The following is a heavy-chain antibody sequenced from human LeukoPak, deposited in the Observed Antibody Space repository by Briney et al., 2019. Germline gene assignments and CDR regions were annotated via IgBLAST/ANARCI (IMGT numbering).Heavy chain of an antibody. D-gene: IGHD1-26*01. CDR1: GYTFTGYY. Sequence: GASVKVSCKASGYTFTGYYMHWVRQAPGQGLEWMGWINPNSGGTNYAQKFQGRVTMTRDTSISTAYMELSRLRSDDTAVCYCARRPIVGASNAFDIWGQGTMVTVSS. V-gene: IGHV1-2*02. CDR3: ARRPIVGASNAFDI. CDR2: INPNSGGT. J-gene: IGHJ3*02.